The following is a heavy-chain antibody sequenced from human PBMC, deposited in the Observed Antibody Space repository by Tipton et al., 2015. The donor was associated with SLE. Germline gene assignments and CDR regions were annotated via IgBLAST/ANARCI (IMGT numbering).Heavy chain of an antibody. V-gene: IGHV4-4*07. CDR2: IYTSGST. D-gene: IGHD3-16*01. CDR3: ARGNDYIWGSGFDI. J-gene: IGHJ3*02. CDR1: GGSISSYY. Sequence: TLSLTCTVSGGSISSYYWSWIRQPAGKGLEWIGRIYTSGSTNYTLSLKSRVTISVDTSKNQFSLKLSSVTAADTAVYYCARGNDYIWGSGFDIWGQGTMVTVSS.